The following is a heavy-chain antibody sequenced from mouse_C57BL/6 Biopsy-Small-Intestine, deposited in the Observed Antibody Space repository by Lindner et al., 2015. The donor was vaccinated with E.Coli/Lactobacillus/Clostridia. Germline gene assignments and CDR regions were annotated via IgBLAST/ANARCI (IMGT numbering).Heavy chain of an antibody. Sequence: VQLQESGGGLVQPKGSLKLSCAASGFSFSTYAMNWVRQAPGKGLEWVARIRSKSNNYATYYADSVKDRFTISRDDSESMLYLQMNNLKTEDTAMYYCVRDYGNYYAMDYWGQGTSVTVSS. J-gene: IGHJ4*01. CDR3: VRDYGNYYAMDY. D-gene: IGHD2-1*01. CDR2: IRSKSNNYAT. CDR1: GFSFSTYA. V-gene: IGHV10-1*01.